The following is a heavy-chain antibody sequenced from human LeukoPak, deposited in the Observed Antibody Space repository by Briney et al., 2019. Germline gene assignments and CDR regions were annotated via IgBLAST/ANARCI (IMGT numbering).Heavy chain of an antibody. J-gene: IGHJ4*02. V-gene: IGHV3-7*01. CDR3: AREGREDLGDQRPDDY. CDR2: IKQDGSEK. D-gene: IGHD6-25*01. Sequence: PGGSLRLSCAASGFTFSSYWMSWVRQAPGKGLEWVANIKQDGSEKYYVDSVKGRFTISRDNAKNTLYLQMNSLRAEDTAVYYCAREGREDLGDQRPDDYWGQGTLVTVSS. CDR1: GFTFSSYW.